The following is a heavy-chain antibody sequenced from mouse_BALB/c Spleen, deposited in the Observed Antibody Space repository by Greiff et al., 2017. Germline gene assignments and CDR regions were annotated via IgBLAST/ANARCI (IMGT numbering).Heavy chain of an antibody. CDR2: ISSGGGNT. V-gene: IGHV5-9*03. CDR1: GFTFSSYT. D-gene: IGHD1-1*01. J-gene: IGHJ2*01. CDR3: ARITTVVATLYYFDY. Sequence: EVKLVESGGGLVKPGGSLKLSCAASGFTFSSYTMSWVRQTPEKRLEWVATISSGGGNTYYPDSVKGRFTISRDNAKNNLYLQMSSLRSEDTALYYCARITTVVATLYYFDYWGQGTTLTVSS.